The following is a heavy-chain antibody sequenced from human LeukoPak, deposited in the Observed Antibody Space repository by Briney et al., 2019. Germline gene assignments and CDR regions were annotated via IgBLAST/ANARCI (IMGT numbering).Heavy chain of an antibody. J-gene: IGHJ4*02. CDR3: AKDSSKGENRYSIYYFDY. Sequence: GGSLRLSCAASGFTFSSYAMSWVRQAPGKGLEWVSAISGSGGSTYYADSVKGRFTISRDNSKNTLYPQMNSLRAEDTAVYYCAKDSSKGENRYSIYYFDYWGQGTLVTVSS. D-gene: IGHD5-18*01. CDR2: ISGSGGST. CDR1: GFTFSSYA. V-gene: IGHV3-23*01.